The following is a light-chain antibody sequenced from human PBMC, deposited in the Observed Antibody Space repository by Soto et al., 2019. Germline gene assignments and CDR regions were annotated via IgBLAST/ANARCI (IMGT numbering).Light chain of an antibody. CDR2: GAS. CDR3: QQYGSSPK. V-gene: IGKV3-20*01. CDR1: QSVSSSY. J-gene: IGKJ1*01. Sequence: EIVLTQSPGTLSLSPGERATLYCRASQSVSSSYLAWYQQKPGQAPRLLIYGASSRATGIPDRFSGSGSGTDFTLTISRLEPEDFAVYYCQQYGSSPKFGQGTKVDIK.